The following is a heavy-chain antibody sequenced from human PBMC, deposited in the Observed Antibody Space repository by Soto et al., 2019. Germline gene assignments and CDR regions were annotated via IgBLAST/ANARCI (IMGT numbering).Heavy chain of an antibody. CDR1: GFTFSSFA. CDR2: ISGSGGST. V-gene: IGHV3-23*01. CDR3: AKDAYSNSGVNWFDP. J-gene: IGHJ5*02. D-gene: IGHD6-6*01. Sequence: EVQLLESGGNLVQPGGSLRVSCEASGFTFSSFAMSWVRQAPGKGLEWVSTISGSGGSTYYIDSVKGRFTISRDNSKNTLYLQMTSQPVEDTAVYYCAKDAYSNSGVNWFDPWGQGTLVTVSS.